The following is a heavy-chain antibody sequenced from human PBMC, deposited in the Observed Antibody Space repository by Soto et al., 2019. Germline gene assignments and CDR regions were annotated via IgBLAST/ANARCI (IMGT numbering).Heavy chain of an antibody. CDR1: GGTFSSYA. Sequence: QVQLVQSGAEVKKPGSSVKVSCKASGGTFSSYAISWVRQAPGQGLEWMGGIIPIFGTANYAQKFQGRVTIPADESTCPAYMELSSLRSEDTAVYYCAREIYDIVVVTGGGWFDPWGQGTLVTVSS. D-gene: IGHD2-21*02. V-gene: IGHV1-69*12. J-gene: IGHJ5*02. CDR2: IIPIFGTA. CDR3: AREIYDIVVVTGGGWFDP.